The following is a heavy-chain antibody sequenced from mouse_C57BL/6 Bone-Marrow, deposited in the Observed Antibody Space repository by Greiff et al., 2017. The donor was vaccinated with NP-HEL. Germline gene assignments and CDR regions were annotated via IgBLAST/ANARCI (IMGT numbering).Heavy chain of an antibody. J-gene: IGHJ3*01. CDR3: ARLYEYAVAWCVY. CDR2: ISSGGSYT. V-gene: IGHV5-6*01. CDR1: GFTFSSYG. D-gene: IGHD2-4*01. Sequence: EVQGVESGGDLVKPGGSLKLSCAASGFTFSSYGMSWVRQTPDKRLEWVATISSGGSYTYYPDSVKGRFTISRDNAKNTLYLQMSSLKSEDTAMYYCARLYEYAVAWCVYWGEGSLVTVSA.